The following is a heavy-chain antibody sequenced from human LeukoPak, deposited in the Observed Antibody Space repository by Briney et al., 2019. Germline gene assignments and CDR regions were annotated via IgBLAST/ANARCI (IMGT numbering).Heavy chain of an antibody. CDR3: ASGGIQLWFDY. J-gene: IGHJ5*01. D-gene: IGHD5-18*01. CDR1: GFTFSSYG. CDR2: ISYDGSNK. Sequence: GGSLRLSCAASGFTFSSYGMHWVRQAPGKGLEWVAVISYDGSNKYYADSVKGRFTISRDNSKNKLYLQMNSLRAEDTAGYYCASGGIQLWFDYWGQGTLVTVSS. V-gene: IGHV3-30*03.